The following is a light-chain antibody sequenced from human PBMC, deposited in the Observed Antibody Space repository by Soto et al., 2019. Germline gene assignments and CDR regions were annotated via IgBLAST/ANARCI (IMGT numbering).Light chain of an antibody. CDR1: SSNIGAGHD. Sequence: QSVLTQPPSVSGAPGQRVTISCTGSSSNIGAGHDVHWYQQVPGTAPKLLISGNSNRPSGVPDRFSGSKSGTSASLAITGLQAEDEADYYCQSYDSSLSVSFVFGTGTKLTVL. V-gene: IGLV1-40*01. J-gene: IGLJ1*01. CDR2: GNS. CDR3: QSYDSSLSVSFV.